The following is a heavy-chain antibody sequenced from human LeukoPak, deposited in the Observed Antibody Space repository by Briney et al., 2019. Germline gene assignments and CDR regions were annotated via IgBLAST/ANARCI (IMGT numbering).Heavy chain of an antibody. CDR3: ARDLTMVRGARYRPYNWFAP. Sequence: SVKVSCKASRGTFSSYAISWVRQAPGQGLEWMGGIIPLFGTASYAQNFQGRVTISADESTSTAYMEPSSLRSEDTAVYYCARDLTMVRGARYRPYNWFAPWGQGTLVTVSS. CDR2: IIPLFGTA. J-gene: IGHJ5*02. CDR1: RGTFSSYA. D-gene: IGHD3-10*01. V-gene: IGHV1-69*13.